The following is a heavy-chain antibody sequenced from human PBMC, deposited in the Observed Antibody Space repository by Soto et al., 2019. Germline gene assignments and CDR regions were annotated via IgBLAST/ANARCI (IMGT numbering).Heavy chain of an antibody. CDR3: TRGTSRYYDSSGYY. V-gene: IGHV3-49*03. J-gene: IGHJ4*02. D-gene: IGHD3-22*01. CDR2: IRNRAYGGTT. Sequence: GGSLRLSCTASGFTFGDYTMSWFRQAPGKGLEWVGFIRNRAYGGTTEYAASVKGRFTISRDDSRSIAYLQLNSLKTEDTSVYYCTRGTSRYYDSSGYYWGQGTLVT. CDR1: GFTFGDYT.